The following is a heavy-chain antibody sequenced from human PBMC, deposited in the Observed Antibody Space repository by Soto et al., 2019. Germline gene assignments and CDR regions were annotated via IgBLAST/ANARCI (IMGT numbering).Heavy chain of an antibody. CDR3: AKEDLARYYLDD. J-gene: IGHJ4*02. V-gene: IGHV3-23*01. Sequence: EVQLLESGGGLVQPGGSLRLSCAASGFTFSSYAMSWVRQAPGKGLEWVSAISGSGGSTYYADSVKGRFTISRDNSENTLYLQKNSLRAEETAVYYCAKEDLARYYLDDWGQGTLVTVSS. CDR1: GFTFSSYA. CDR2: ISGSGGST.